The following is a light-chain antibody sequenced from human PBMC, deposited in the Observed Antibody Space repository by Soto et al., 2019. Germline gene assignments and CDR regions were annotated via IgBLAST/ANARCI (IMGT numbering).Light chain of an antibody. CDR3: QQRSNWPPFT. J-gene: IGKJ3*01. V-gene: IGKV3-11*01. CDR1: RSVSRY. CDR2: DAS. Sequence: EIVLTQSPATLSLSPGERATLSCRSSRSVSRYLAWYQQKPGQAPRLLIFDASNRATGIPARFSGSGSGTEFTLTISSLEPEDFEVYYCQQRSNWPPFTFGPGTKVEIK.